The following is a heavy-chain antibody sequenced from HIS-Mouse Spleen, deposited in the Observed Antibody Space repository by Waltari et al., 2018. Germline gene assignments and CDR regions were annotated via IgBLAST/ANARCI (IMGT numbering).Heavy chain of an antibody. CDR3: ANGFGVVDFDY. Sequence: QVQLVESGGGVVQPGRSLRLSCAASGFTFSSYGMHWVRQAPGKGLEWVAVISYDGSNKYYADSVKGRFTISRDNSKNTLYLQMNSLRAEDTAVYYCANGFGVVDFDYWGQGTLVTVSS. CDR1: GFTFSSYG. V-gene: IGHV3-30*18. J-gene: IGHJ4*02. D-gene: IGHD3-3*01. CDR2: ISYDGSNK.